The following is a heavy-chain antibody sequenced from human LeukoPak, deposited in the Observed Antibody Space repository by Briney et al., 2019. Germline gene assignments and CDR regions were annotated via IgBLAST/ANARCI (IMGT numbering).Heavy chain of an antibody. CDR3: AVGRRTDFDY. CDR1: GYTFTNYY. Sequence: GASVKVSCKASGYTFTNYYIHWVRQAPGQGLEWMGWINPNSGGTNYAQNFQGRVTMTRDTYITTAYMELSRLRLDDTAVYYCAVGRRTDFDYWGQGTLVTVSS. CDR2: INPNSGGT. V-gene: IGHV1-2*02. J-gene: IGHJ4*02. D-gene: IGHD1-26*01.